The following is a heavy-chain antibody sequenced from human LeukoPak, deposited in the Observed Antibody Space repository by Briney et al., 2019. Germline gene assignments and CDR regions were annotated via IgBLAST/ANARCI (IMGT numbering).Heavy chain of an antibody. CDR3: ARGVGNTDMVFYGMDV. CDR2: IYYSGST. D-gene: IGHD5-18*01. Sequence: SETLSLTCTVSGGSISSSNCYWGWIRQPPGKGLEWIGSIYYSGSTYYNPSLKSRVTISVDTSKNQFSLKLSSVTAADTAVYYCARGVGNTDMVFYGMDVWGQGTTVTVSS. V-gene: IGHV4-39*07. J-gene: IGHJ6*02. CDR1: GGSISSSNCY.